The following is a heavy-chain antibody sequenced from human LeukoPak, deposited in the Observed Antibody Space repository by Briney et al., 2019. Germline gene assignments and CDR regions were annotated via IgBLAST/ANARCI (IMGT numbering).Heavy chain of an antibody. J-gene: IGHJ4*02. V-gene: IGHV3-15*01. CDR2: IKSKTDGRTT. CDR1: GFTFSNAW. CDR3: TTGY. Sequence: PGGSLRLSCAASGFTFSNAWMSWVRQAPGKGLEWVGRIKSKTDGRTTDYAAPVKGRFTISRDDSKNTLYLQMNSLKTEDTAVYYCTTGYWGQGTLVTVSS.